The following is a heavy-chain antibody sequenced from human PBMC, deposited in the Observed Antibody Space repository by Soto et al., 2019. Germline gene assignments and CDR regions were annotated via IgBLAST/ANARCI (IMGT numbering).Heavy chain of an antibody. D-gene: IGHD5-12*01. Sequence: SETLSLTCTVSGGSISSYYWDWIRQPLGKGLEWIGYIYYTGNTNYNPSLKSRVTISVDTSKNQFSLKVSSVTATDTAVYYCARAGYNIDSWGQGTLVTVSS. J-gene: IGHJ4*02. CDR2: IYYTGNT. CDR1: GGSISSYY. CDR3: ARAGYNIDS. V-gene: IGHV4-59*01.